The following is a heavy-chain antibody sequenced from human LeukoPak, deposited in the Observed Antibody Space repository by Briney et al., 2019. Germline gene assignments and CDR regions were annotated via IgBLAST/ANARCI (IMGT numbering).Heavy chain of an antibody. CDR3: ARSKSSSSSEYYYYYYYMDV. V-gene: IGHV1-46*01. J-gene: IGHJ6*03. CDR1: GYTFTSYY. D-gene: IGHD2-2*01. CDR2: INPSGGST. Sequence: GASVKVSCKASGYTFTSYYMHWVRQAPGQGLEWMGIINPSGGSTSYAQKFQGRVTMTRDMSTSTVYMELSSLRSEDTAVYYCARSKSSSSSEYYYYYYYMDVWGKGTTVTVSS.